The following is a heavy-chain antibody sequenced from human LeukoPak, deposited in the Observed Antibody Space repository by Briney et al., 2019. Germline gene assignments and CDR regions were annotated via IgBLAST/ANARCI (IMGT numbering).Heavy chain of an antibody. D-gene: IGHD2-2*01. CDR3: ARDLGYCSSTSCYGPTYYFDY. CDR2: IYYSVST. J-gene: IGHJ4*02. V-gene: IGHV4-59*01. Sequence: SETLSLTCTVSGGSISSYYWSWIRQPPGKGLEWIGYIYYSVSTNYNPSLKSRVTISVDTSKNQFSLKLTSVPAAHTAVYYCARDLGYCSSTSCYGPTYYFDYWGQGTLVTVSS. CDR1: GGSISSYY.